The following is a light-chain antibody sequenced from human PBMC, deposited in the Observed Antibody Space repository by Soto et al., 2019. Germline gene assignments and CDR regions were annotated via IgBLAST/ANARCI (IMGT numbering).Light chain of an antibody. CDR3: QAWDSSTVL. J-gene: IGLJ2*01. V-gene: IGLV3-1*01. CDR1: KLGDKY. Sequence: SYELTQPPSVSVSPGQTASITCSGDKLGDKYACWYQQKPGTSPVLVIYQDSKRPSGIPERFSGSNAGNTATLTLSGTQAMDEADYYCQAWDSSTVLFGGGTKLTVL. CDR2: QDS.